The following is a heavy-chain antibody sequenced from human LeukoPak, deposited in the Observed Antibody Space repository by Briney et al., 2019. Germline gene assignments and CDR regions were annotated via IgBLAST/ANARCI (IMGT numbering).Heavy chain of an antibody. CDR1: GGTFSSYA. CDR3: ARGPYSSILD. V-gene: IGHV1-8*02. J-gene: IGHJ4*02. Sequence: ASVKVSCKASGGTFSSYAISWVRQAPGQGLEWMGWMNPNSGNTGCAQKFQGRVTMTRNTSISTAYMELSSLRSEDTAVYYCARGPYSSILDWGQGTLVTVSS. D-gene: IGHD6-13*01. CDR2: MNPNSGNT.